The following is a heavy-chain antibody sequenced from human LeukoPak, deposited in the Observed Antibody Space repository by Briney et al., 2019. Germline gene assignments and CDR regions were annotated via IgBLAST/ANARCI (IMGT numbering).Heavy chain of an antibody. Sequence: PSETLSLTCSVSGGSNSGHYWSWIRQPPGKGLEYNGYIYTSGSTNYNPSLKSRVTMSVDTSKNQFSLKLSSVTAADTAVYYCARGPRSSDWYSVDYWGRGTLVTVSS. CDR2: IYTSGST. CDR1: GGSNSGHY. CDR3: ARGPRSSDWYSVDY. V-gene: IGHV4-4*08. D-gene: IGHD6-19*01. J-gene: IGHJ4*02.